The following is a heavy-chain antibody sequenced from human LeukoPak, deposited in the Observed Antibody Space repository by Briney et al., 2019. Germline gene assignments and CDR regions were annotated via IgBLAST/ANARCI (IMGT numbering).Heavy chain of an antibody. D-gene: IGHD6-19*01. Sequence: PGGSLRLSCAASGFTFSSYWMSWVRQAPGKGLEWVANIKHDGSEKYYVDSVKGRFTISRDNAKNSLYLQMNSLRAEDTAVYYCARDRAPQWLVRTYYFDYWGQGTLVTVSS. CDR2: IKHDGSEK. CDR1: GFTFSSYW. J-gene: IGHJ4*02. V-gene: IGHV3-7*01. CDR3: ARDRAPQWLVRTYYFDY.